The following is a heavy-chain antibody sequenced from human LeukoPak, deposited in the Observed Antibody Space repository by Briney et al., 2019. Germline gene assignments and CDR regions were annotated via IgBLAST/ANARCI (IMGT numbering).Heavy chain of an antibody. D-gene: IGHD4-11*01. J-gene: IGHJ6*02. CDR2: ISSSSSYI. V-gene: IGHV3-21*01. CDR1: GFTFSSNS. Sequence: GGSLRLSCAASGFTFSSNSMNWVRQAPGKGLEWVSSISSSSSYIYCADSVKGRFTISRDNAKNSLYLQMNSLRAEDTAVYYCAREGTLATVRFGYYYYGMDVWGQGTTVTVSS. CDR3: AREGTLATVRFGYYYYGMDV.